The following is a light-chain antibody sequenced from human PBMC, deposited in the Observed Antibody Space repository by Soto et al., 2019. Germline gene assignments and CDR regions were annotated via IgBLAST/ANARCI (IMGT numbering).Light chain of an antibody. V-gene: IGKV1-5*01. J-gene: IGKJ1*01. CDR3: QQYSTYPWT. CDR2: DAS. CDR1: QSISSW. Sequence: DIQMTQSPATLSASVGDRVTITCRASQSISSWLAWYQQKPGKVPKLLIDDASSLESGVPSRFSGSGSGTEFTLTISSLQPDDFATYHCQQYSTYPWTLGSGTQVEIK.